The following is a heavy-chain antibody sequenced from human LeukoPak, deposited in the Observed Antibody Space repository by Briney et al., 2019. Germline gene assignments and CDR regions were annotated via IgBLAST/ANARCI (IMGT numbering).Heavy chain of an antibody. J-gene: IGHJ5*02. CDR1: GGSISSGGYY. CDR3: ANYGSGSYRFDP. D-gene: IGHD3-10*01. V-gene: IGHV4-31*03. Sequence: SQTLSLTCTVSGGSISSGGYYWSWIRQHPGKGLEWIGYIHHSGSSYYNPSLKSRVIISVDTSKNQFSLKLNSVTAADTAVYYCANYGSGSYRFDPWGQGTLVTVSS. CDR2: IHHSGSS.